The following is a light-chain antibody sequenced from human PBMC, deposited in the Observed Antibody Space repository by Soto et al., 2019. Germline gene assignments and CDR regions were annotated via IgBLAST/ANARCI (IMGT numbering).Light chain of an antibody. J-gene: IGLJ3*02. Sequence: QSALTQPPSVSGSPGQSVTISCSGTSSDIGSYNRVSWYQQPPGTAPKLIIYEVGNRPSGVPDRFSGSKSGNAASLTISGLQAEDEADYYCSSYTTRNTLVFGGGTKLTVL. V-gene: IGLV2-18*02. CDR3: SSYTTRNTLV. CDR2: EVG. CDR1: SSDIGSYNR.